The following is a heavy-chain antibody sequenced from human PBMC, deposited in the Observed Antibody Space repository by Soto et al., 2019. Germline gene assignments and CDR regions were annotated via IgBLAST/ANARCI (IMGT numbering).Heavy chain of an antibody. D-gene: IGHD1-26*01. CDR1: GFTFTAYT. Sequence: GGSLRLSCAASGFTFTAYTMYWVRQPPGKGLEWVASISRTRDYIYYADSVKGRFTISRDNADNSLYLQMNSLRAEDTAVYYCVRPLIVGGSTLGYWGQGALVTVSS. CDR2: ISRTRDYI. J-gene: IGHJ4*02. V-gene: IGHV3-21*01. CDR3: VRPLIVGGSTLGY.